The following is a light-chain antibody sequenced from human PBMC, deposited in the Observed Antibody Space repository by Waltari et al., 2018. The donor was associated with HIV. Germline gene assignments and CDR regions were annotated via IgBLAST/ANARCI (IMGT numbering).Light chain of an antibody. Sequence: DIQMTQSPSSLSASVGDRVTITCRASQSISSYLNWYQQKPGKAPKLLIYAASSLQSGVPSRFNGSGSGTDFTLTISSLQPEDFATYYCQQYKSYPITFGQGTRLEIK. CDR1: QSISSY. CDR3: QQYKSYPIT. CDR2: AAS. V-gene: IGKV1-39*01. J-gene: IGKJ5*01.